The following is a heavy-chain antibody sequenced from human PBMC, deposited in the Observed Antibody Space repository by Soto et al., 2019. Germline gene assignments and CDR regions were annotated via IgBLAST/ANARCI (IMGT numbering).Heavy chain of an antibody. J-gene: IGHJ4*02. Sequence: QVQLVQSGAEVKKPGASVKVSCKPSGYTFTRYATSWVRQAPGQGREWMGWISAYTCNTPYAQKLQGRVTMTKDASTGTVYTRLRSLRSDDTAVYYWARNLISGLADYWGQGTLVTVSS. CDR2: ISAYTCNT. V-gene: IGHV1-18*01. CDR1: GYTFTRYA. CDR3: ARNLISGLADY. D-gene: IGHD6-19*01.